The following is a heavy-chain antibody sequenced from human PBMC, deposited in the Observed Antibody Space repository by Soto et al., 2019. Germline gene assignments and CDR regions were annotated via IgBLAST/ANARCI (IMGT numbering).Heavy chain of an antibody. CDR3: ARDDGNGWYGFLSDY. V-gene: IGHV3-33*01. CDR1: GFTFSSYG. Sequence: PGGSLRLSCAASGFTFSSYGMHWVRQAPGKGLEWVAVIWYDGSNKYYADSVKGRFTISRDNSKNTLYLQMNSLRAEDTAVYYCARDDGNGWYGFLSDYWGQGTLVTVSS. CDR2: IWYDGSNK. D-gene: IGHD6-19*01. J-gene: IGHJ4*02.